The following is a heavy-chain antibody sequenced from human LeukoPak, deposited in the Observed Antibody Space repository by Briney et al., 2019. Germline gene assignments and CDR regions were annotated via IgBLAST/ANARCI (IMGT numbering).Heavy chain of an antibody. J-gene: IGHJ3*02. V-gene: IGHV4-59*08. Sequence: PWETLSLTCTVSGGSIRSYYWGWIRQPPGKGLEWIGYIKYSESDKYNPSLKSRVTMSVDTSKNQFYLKLSSVTAADTAVYYCASRSGSFSDALDIWGQGTLVTVSS. D-gene: IGHD3-10*01. CDR2: IKYSESD. CDR1: GGSIRSYY. CDR3: ASRSGSFSDALDI.